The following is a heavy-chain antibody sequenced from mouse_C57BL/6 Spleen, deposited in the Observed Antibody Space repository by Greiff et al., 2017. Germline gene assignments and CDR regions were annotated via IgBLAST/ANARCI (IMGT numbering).Heavy chain of an antibody. CDR3: ARDYGSRTGFAY. Sequence: QVQLQQPGAELVKPGASVKLSCKASGYTFTSYWMHWVKQRPGQGLEWIGMIHPHSGGTNYNEKFKSKATLTVDKSSSTAYMQLSSLTSEDSAVYYCARDYGSRTGFAYWGQGTLVTVSA. CDR1: GYTFTSYW. J-gene: IGHJ3*01. V-gene: IGHV1-64*01. D-gene: IGHD1-1*01. CDR2: IHPHSGGT.